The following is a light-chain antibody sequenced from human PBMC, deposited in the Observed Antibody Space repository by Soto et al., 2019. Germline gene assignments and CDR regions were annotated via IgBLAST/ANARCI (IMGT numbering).Light chain of an antibody. CDR1: QSISIF. CDR3: HQTDSIPET. J-gene: IGKJ1*01. Sequence: DIQMTQSPSSLSASVGDTVTITCRASQSISIFLNWYQQKPGKAPKLLIYAASSLQSGVPSRFSGNGSGTDFTLTISSRQPEDFATYYCHQTDSIPETFGQGTKVEIK. V-gene: IGKV1-39*01. CDR2: AAS.